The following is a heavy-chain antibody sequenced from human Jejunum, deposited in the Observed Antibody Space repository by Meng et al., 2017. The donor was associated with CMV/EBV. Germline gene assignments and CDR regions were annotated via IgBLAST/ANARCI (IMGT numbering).Heavy chain of an antibody. CDR1: GFTFTNYA. V-gene: IGHV3-23*01. J-gene: IGHJ4*02. CDR2: ISGKGDNT. D-gene: IGHD1-26*01. CDR3: AKVWGN. Sequence: SLKISCAASGFTFTNYAMSWVRQAPGKGLEWVSVISGKGDNTYYADSVKGRFTISRDNSKNTVYLQMSGLGAEDTAIYYCAKVWGNWGQGTLVTVSS.